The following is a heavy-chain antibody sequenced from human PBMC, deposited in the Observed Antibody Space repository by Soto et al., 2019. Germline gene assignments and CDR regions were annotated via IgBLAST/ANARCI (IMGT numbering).Heavy chain of an antibody. J-gene: IGHJ4*02. CDR1: GFTFSNAW. CDR3: TTDLTSRVVVAAIAVDY. D-gene: IGHD2-15*01. CDR2: IKSKTDGGTT. Sequence: GGSLRLSCAASGFTFSNAWMSWVRQAPGKGLEWVGRIKSKTDGGTTDYAAPVKGRFTISRDDSKNTLYLQMNSLKTEDTAVYYCTTDLTSRVVVAAIAVDYWGQGTLVTVSS. V-gene: IGHV3-15*01.